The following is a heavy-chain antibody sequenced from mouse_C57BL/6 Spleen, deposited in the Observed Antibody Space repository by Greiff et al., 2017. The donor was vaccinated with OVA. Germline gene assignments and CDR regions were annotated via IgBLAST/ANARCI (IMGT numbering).Heavy chain of an antibody. Sequence: DVKLVESGGGLVKPGGSLKLSCAASGFTFSSYAMSWVRQTPEKRLEWVATISDGGSYTYYPDNVKGRFTISRDNAKNNLYLQMSHLKSEDTAMYYCARDMGTTVVAPFAYWGQGTLVTVSA. J-gene: IGHJ3*01. CDR1: GFTFSSYA. CDR3: ARDMGTTVVAPFAY. CDR2: ISDGGSYT. D-gene: IGHD1-1*01. V-gene: IGHV5-4*01.